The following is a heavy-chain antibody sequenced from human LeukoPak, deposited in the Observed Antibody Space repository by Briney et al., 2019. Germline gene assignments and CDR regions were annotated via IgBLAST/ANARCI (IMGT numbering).Heavy chain of an antibody. D-gene: IGHD4-23*01. Sequence: GGPLRLSCAASGFTFSSYAMSWVRQAPGKGLEWVSAISGSGVRTYYADSVKGRFTISRDNSKNTLYLQMNSLRAEDTAVYYCAKLYARVTRYYFDYWGQGTLVTVSS. V-gene: IGHV3-23*01. CDR1: GFTFSSYA. CDR3: AKLYARVTRYYFDY. CDR2: ISGSGVRT. J-gene: IGHJ4*02.